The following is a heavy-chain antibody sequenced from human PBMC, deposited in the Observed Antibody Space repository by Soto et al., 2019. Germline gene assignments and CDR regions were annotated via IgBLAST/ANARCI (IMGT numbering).Heavy chain of an antibody. D-gene: IGHD1-26*01. CDR2: INHSGST. V-gene: IGHV4-34*01. J-gene: IGHJ4*02. CDR3: ARGRFGSGYSGSYLSDY. Sequence: SETLSLTCAVYGGSFSGYYWSWIRQPPGKGLEWIGEINHSGSTNYNPSLKSRVTISVDTSKNQFSLKLSSVTAADTAVYYCARGRFGSGYSGSYLSDYWGQGTLVTVSS. CDR1: GGSFSGYY.